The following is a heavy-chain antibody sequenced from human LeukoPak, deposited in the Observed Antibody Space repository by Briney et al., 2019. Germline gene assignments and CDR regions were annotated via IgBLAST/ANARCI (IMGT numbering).Heavy chain of an antibody. CDR3: ARLLGGVVHTFP. J-gene: IGHJ5*02. Sequence: SSETLSLTCTVSGGSITSNSYYWGWVRQPPGKGLEWIGTMYYTGSIYYKSSLKSRVTISVDTSKNQVYLNLTSVTAADTAVYYCARLLGGVVHTFPWGQGILVTVSS. V-gene: IGHV4-39*01. CDR2: MYYTGSI. D-gene: IGHD2/OR15-2a*01. CDR1: GGSITSNSYY.